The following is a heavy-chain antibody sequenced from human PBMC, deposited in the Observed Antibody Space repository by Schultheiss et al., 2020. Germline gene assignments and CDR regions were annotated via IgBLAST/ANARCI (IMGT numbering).Heavy chain of an antibody. J-gene: IGHJ4*02. D-gene: IGHD4-17*01. V-gene: IGHV3-30*14. CDR2: ISYDGSNK. Sequence: GGSLRLSCAASGFTFSSYAMHWVRQAPGKGLEWVAVISYDGSNKYYADSVKGRFTISRDNSKNALYLQMGSLRADDMAVYYCARGHDYGELDYWGQGTLVTVSS. CDR1: GFTFSSYA. CDR3: ARGHDYGELDY.